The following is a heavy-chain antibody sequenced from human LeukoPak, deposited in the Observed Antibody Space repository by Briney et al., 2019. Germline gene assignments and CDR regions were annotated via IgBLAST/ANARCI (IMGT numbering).Heavy chain of an antibody. V-gene: IGHV1-18*04. CDR3: ARGLQSAKSLDY. J-gene: IGHJ4*02. CDR1: GNTFTSYH. D-gene: IGHD4-11*01. Sequence: GASVKVSCKASGNTFTSYHMHWVRQAPGQGLEWMGWISAYNGNTNYAQKLQGRVTMTTDTSTSTAYMELRSLRSDDTAVYYCARGLQSAKSLDYWGQGTLVTVSS. CDR2: ISAYNGNT.